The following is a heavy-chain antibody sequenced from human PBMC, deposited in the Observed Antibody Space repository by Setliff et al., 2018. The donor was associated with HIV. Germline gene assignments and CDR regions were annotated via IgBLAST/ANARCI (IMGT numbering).Heavy chain of an antibody. D-gene: IGHD2-15*01. CDR1: GYTFTVQH. Sequence: ASVKVSCKASGYTFTVQHIHWVRQAPGQRLEWMGWINVALVKTKYSQRLQGRVTITSDTSANTVYMELSSLTAEDTAVYYCAREKLLLSELGWFDPWGQGTPVTVSS. CDR2: INVALVKT. J-gene: IGHJ5*02. V-gene: IGHV1-3*01. CDR3: AREKLLLSELGWFDP.